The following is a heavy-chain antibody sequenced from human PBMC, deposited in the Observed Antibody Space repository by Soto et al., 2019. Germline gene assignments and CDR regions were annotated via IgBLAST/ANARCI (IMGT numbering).Heavy chain of an antibody. CDR3: AREGLTSRGNFDY. V-gene: IGHV3-53*02. D-gene: IGHD3-22*01. J-gene: IGHJ4*02. Sequence: VQLVETGGGLIQPGGSLRLSCAASGFTVSSNYMSWVRQAPGKGLEWVSVIYSGGSTYYADSVKGRFTISRDNSKNTLYLQMNSLRAEDTAVYYCAREGLTSRGNFDYWGQGTLVTVSS. CDR2: IYSGGST. CDR1: GFTVSSNY.